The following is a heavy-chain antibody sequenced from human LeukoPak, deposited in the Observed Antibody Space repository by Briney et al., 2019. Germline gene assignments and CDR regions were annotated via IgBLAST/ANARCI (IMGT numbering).Heavy chain of an antibody. J-gene: IGHJ6*02. Sequence: GGSLRLSCAASGFTFDDYAMHWVRQAPGKGLEWVSGISWNSGSMDYADSVKGRFTISRDNSDNTLYLQMNSLRAEDTAVSYCARGNFGELNLYYYYYGMDVWGQGTTVTVSS. V-gene: IGHV3-9*01. CDR3: ARGNFGELNLYYYYYGMDV. CDR2: ISWNSGSM. CDR1: GFTFDDYA. D-gene: IGHD3-10*01.